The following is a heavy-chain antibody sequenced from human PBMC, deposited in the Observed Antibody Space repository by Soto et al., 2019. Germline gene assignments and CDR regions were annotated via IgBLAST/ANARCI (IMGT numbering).Heavy chain of an antibody. J-gene: IGHJ5*02. CDR2: IYHSGST. V-gene: IGHV4-30-2*01. Sequence: QLQLQESGSGLVKPSQTLSLTCAVSGGSISSGGYSWSWIRQPPGKGLEWIGYIYHSGSTYYNPTLKSRVTISVDRSKTQYSLTLSSVTAADTAVYYCVGSIGAFWFDPWGQGTLVTVSS. CDR3: VGSIGAFWFDP. D-gene: IGHD5-12*01. CDR1: GGSISSGGYS.